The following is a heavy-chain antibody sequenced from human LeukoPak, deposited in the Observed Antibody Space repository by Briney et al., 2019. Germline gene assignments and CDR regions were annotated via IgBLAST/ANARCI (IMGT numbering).Heavy chain of an antibody. J-gene: IGHJ4*02. V-gene: IGHV4-39*01. CDR2: IYYSGST. Sequence: SETLSLTCTVSGGSISSSSYYWGWIRQPPGKGLEWIGSIYYSGSTYYNPSLKSRVTIFVDTSKNQFSLKLSSVTAADTAVYYCARFTSRILTGYFYYFDYWGQGTLVTVSS. D-gene: IGHD3-9*01. CDR1: GGSISSSSYY. CDR3: ARFTSRILTGYFYYFDY.